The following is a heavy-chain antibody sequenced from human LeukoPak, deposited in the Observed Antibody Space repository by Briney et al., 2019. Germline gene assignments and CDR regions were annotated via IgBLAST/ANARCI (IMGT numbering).Heavy chain of an antibody. CDR1: GFTLSNYS. D-gene: IGHD3-3*01. Sequence: GGSLRLSLAASGFTLSNYSLSWVRQAPGEGGEGVSPISGSGDSTYYADSVKGRFTISRDSSMETLYLQMNSLRAEDTATYFCAKRLSFGVAIGDFDYWGQGTLVTVSS. V-gene: IGHV3-23*01. CDR2: ISGSGDST. J-gene: IGHJ4*02. CDR3: AKRLSFGVAIGDFDY.